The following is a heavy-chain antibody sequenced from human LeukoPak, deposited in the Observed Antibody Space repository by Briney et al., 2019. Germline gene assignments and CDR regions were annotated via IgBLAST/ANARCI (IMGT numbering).Heavy chain of an antibody. J-gene: IGHJ1*01. Sequence: GGSLRLSCAASGFTFDDYGMSWVRQAPGKGLEWVSVIYSDGSTFYTNSVKGRFTISRDNSKNTLCLQMNSLRAEDTAVYYCAKLKWELPFGGEAPGEYFQHWGQGSLVTVSS. D-gene: IGHD1-26*01. V-gene: IGHV3-66*02. CDR2: IYSDGST. CDR1: GFTFDDYG. CDR3: AKLKWELPFGGEAPGEYFQH.